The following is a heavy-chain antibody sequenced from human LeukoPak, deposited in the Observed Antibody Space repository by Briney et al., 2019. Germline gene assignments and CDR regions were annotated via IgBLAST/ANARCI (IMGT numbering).Heavy chain of an antibody. CDR1: GFTFSEHS. CDR2: IKRGGSNT. CDR3: AKGGYASCFDP. Sequence: GGSLRLSCEASGFTFSEHSMSWVRQAPGKGLEWVSTIKRGGSNTYYTDSVEGRFTISRDNSKNTLYLEMNTLRAEDTAVYYCAKGGYASCFDPWGQGTLVTVSS. J-gene: IGHJ5*02. D-gene: IGHD2-15*01. V-gene: IGHV3-23*05.